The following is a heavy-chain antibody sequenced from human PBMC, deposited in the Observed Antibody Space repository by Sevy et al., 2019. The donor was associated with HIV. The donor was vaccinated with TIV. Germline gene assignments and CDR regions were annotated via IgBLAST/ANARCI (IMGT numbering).Heavy chain of an antibody. CDR3: ARTCSGGSCYYDY. CDR2: ISSRSSYI. D-gene: IGHD2-15*01. J-gene: IGHJ4*02. CDR1: GFTFSSYS. Sequence: GGSLRLSCAASGFTFSSYSMNWVRQAPGKGLEWVSSISSRSSYIYYADSVKGRFTISRDNAKNSLYLQMNSLRAEDTAVYYCARTCSGGSCYYDYWGQGTLVTVSS. V-gene: IGHV3-21*01.